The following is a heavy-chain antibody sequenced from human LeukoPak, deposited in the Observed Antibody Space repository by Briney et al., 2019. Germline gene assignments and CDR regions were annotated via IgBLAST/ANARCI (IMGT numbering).Heavy chain of an antibody. J-gene: IGHJ6*03. V-gene: IGHV4-61*05. CDR1: GGSISSSSYY. D-gene: IGHD3-3*01. CDR3: ARAYPDFYYMDV. Sequence: SSETLSLTCTVSGGSISSSSYYWGWIRQPPGKGLEWIGYIYYSGSTNYNPSLKSRVTISVDTSKNQFSLKLSSVTAADTAVYYCARAYPDFYYMDVWGKGTTVTVSS. CDR2: IYYSGST.